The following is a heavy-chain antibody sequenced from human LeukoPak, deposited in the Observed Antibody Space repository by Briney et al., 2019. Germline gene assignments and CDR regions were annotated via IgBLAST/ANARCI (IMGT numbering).Heavy chain of an antibody. CDR1: GFSFSSYA. J-gene: IGHJ1*01. V-gene: IGHV3-48*04. CDR3: ARGSYSNSWYGSEYFQH. D-gene: IGHD6-13*01. Sequence: GGSLRLSCAASGFSFSSYAMSWVRQAPGKELEWVSYISSRGSTIYYADSVKGRFTISRDNAKNTLYLQMSSLSAEDTAVYYCARGSYSNSWYGSEYFQHWGQGTLVTVSS. CDR2: ISSRGSTI.